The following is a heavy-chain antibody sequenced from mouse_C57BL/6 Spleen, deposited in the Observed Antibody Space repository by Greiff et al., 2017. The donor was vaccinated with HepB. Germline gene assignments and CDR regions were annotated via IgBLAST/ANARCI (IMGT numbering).Heavy chain of an antibody. D-gene: IGHD1-1*01. V-gene: IGHV1-53*01. Sequence: VQLQQSGTELVKPGASVKLSCKASGYTFTSYWMHWVKQRPGQGLEWIGNINPSNGGTNYNEKFKSKATLTVDKSSSTAYMQLSSLTSEDSAVYYCARERPGRAWFAYWGQGTLVTVSA. J-gene: IGHJ3*01. CDR3: ARERPGRAWFAY. CDR1: GYTFTSYW. CDR2: INPSNGGT.